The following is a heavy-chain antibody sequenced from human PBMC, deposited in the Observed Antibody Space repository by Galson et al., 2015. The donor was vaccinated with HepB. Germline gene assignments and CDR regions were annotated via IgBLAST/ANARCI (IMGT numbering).Heavy chain of an antibody. CDR3: ARVTLEYYYYYDSSGYYPGY. Sequence: SLRLSCAASGFTFSSYSMNWVRQAPGKGLEWVSYISSSSSTIYYADSVKGRFTISRDNAKNSLYLQMNSLRDEDTAVYYCARVTLEYYYYYDSSGYYPGYWGQGTLVTVSS. J-gene: IGHJ4*02. D-gene: IGHD3-22*01. CDR2: ISSSSSTI. CDR1: GFTFSSYS. V-gene: IGHV3-48*02.